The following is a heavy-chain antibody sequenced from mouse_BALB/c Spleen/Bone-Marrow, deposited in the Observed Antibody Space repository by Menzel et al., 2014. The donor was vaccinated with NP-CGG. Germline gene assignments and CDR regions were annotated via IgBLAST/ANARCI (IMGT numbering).Heavy chain of an antibody. Sequence: EVQRVESGAELVKPGASVKLSCTASGFNIKDIYMHWVKQRPEQGLEWIGRIDPANGDTKYDPKFQGKATITADTSSNTAYLQLSSLTSEDTAVYYCARGYGPFDYWGQGTTLTVSS. CDR1: GFNIKDIY. CDR2: IDPANGDT. V-gene: IGHV14-3*02. D-gene: IGHD1-2*01. CDR3: ARGYGPFDY. J-gene: IGHJ2*01.